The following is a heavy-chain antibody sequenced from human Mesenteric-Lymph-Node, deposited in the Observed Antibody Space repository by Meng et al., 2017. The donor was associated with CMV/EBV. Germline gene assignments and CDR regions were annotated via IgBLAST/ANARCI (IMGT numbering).Heavy chain of an antibody. CDR3: ARDGGLDGMDV. CDR1: GFTFSSYD. V-gene: IGHV3-13*01. Sequence: GGSLRLSCAASGFTFSSYDMHWVRQATGKGLEWVSAIGTAGDTYYPGSVKGRFTISRENAKNSLDLQMNSLRAGDTAVYYCARDGGLDGMDVWGQGTTVTVSS. D-gene: IGHD3-16*01. J-gene: IGHJ6*02. CDR2: IGTAGDT.